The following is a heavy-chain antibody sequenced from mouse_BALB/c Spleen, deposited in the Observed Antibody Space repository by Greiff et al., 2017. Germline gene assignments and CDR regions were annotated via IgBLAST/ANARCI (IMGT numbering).Heavy chain of an antibody. CDR3: ARSGYGNYVWFAY. J-gene: IGHJ3*01. CDR1: GFTFSSFG. V-gene: IGHV5-17*02. CDR2: ISSGSSTI. Sequence: DVKLVESGGGLVQPGGSRKLSCAASGFTFSSFGMHWVRQAPEKGLEWVAYISSGSSTIYYADTVKGRFTISRDNPKNTLFLQMTSLRSEDTAMYYCARSGYGNYVWFAYWGQGTLVTVSA. D-gene: IGHD2-10*02.